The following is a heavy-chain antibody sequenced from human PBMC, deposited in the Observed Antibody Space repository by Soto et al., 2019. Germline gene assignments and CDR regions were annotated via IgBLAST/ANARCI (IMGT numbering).Heavy chain of an antibody. CDR3: AKEMGPCCDWSYYFDY. CDR2: ISSSDDTI. V-gene: IGHV3-11*01. CDR1: GFTFSDYY. J-gene: IGHJ4*01. Sequence: GGSLRLSCAASGFTFSDYYMSWIRQAPGKGLEWVSYISSSDDTIYYADSVKGRFTISRDNAKNSLSLQMNRLRAEDTAVYYCAKEMGPCCDWSYYFDYWGRGTQVTVS. D-gene: IGHD3-9*01.